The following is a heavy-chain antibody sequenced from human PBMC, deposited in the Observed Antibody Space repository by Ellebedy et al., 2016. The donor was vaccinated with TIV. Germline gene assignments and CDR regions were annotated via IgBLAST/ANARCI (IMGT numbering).Heavy chain of an antibody. J-gene: IGHJ4*02. CDR2: ISSSGSTI. CDR1: GFTFSDYY. D-gene: IGHD3-10*01. CDR3: AKDENYYYGSGSYSTFDY. Sequence: GESLKISCAASGFTFSDYYMSWIRQAPGKGLEWVSYISSSGSTIYYADSVKGRFTISRDNAKNSLYLQMNSLRTEDTALYYCAKDENYYYGSGSYSTFDYWGQGTLVTVSS. V-gene: IGHV3-11*01.